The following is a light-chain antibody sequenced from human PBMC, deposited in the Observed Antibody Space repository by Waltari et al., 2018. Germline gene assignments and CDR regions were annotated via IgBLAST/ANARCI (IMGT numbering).Light chain of an antibody. CDR2: HAS. CDR3: QHYVRLPAT. Sequence: EIVLTQSPDTLSFSPGESATLSCRASQSISKDLAWYQQKPGQAPRLLIYHASSRSTGIPDRCSGSGFGTDFSLTISRLEPEDFAVYYCQHYVRLPATFGQGTKLEIK. V-gene: IGKV3-20*01. CDR1: QSISKD. J-gene: IGKJ1*01.